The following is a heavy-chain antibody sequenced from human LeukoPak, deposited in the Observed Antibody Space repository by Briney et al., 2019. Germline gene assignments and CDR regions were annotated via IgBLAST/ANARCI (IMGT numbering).Heavy chain of an antibody. CDR1: GGSLSSGGYY. D-gene: IGHD3-10*01. CDR2: IYYSGST. Sequence: SQTLSLTCTVSGGSLSSGGYYWSWVRQHPGKGLEWVGYIYYSGSTYYNPSLKSRVTISVDTSKNQFSLKLSSVTAADTAVYYCASLRRYGSGSYYQPSGYWFDPWGQGTLVTVSS. J-gene: IGHJ5*02. V-gene: IGHV4-31*03. CDR3: ASLRRYGSGSYYQPSGYWFDP.